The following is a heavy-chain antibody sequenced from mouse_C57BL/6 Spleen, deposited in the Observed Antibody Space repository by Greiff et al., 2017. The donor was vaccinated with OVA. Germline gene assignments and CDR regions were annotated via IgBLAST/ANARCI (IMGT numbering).Heavy chain of an antibody. D-gene: IGHD1-1*01. V-gene: IGHV1-39*01. CDR2: INPNYGTT. J-gene: IGHJ1*03. Sequence: EVKLMESGPELVKPGASVKISCKASGYSFTDYNMNWVKQSNGKSLEWIGVINPNYGTTSYNQKFKGKATLTVDQSSSTAYMQLNSLTSEDSAVYYCARGPGSSYVRWYFDVWGTGTTVTVSS. CDR1: GYSFTDYN. CDR3: ARGPGSSYVRWYFDV.